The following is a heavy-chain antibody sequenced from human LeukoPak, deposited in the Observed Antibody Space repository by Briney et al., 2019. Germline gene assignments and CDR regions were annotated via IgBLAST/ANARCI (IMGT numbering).Heavy chain of an antibody. CDR3: AKRFRQSSGSHYSSAFEV. V-gene: IGHV3-30*02. CDR1: GFTSSSCG. CDR2: IRHDGTSK. Sequence: GGSLRLSCSASGFTSSSCGIHWVRQAPGKGLDWVAFIRHDGTSKYYAESVKGRFTISADNYKNTVYLQMNSLRPEDTAVYYCAKRFRQSSGSHYSSAFEVWGQGTMVTVSS. J-gene: IGHJ3*01. D-gene: IGHD3-10*01.